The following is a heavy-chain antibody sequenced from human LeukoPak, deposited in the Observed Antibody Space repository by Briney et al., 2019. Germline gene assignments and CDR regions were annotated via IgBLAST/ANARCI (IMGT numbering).Heavy chain of an antibody. D-gene: IGHD6-19*01. CDR3: AKGSSGWPYYFDH. CDR1: GFTFSNFA. J-gene: IGHJ4*02. Sequence: GGSLRLSCAASGFTFSNFAVSWVRRAPGKGLEWVSAIGSGGESTYYADSVKGRFTISRDNSRNTLYLQMNSLRAEDTAVYYCAKGSSGWPYYFDHWGQGNLVSVSS. V-gene: IGHV3-23*01. CDR2: IGSGGEST.